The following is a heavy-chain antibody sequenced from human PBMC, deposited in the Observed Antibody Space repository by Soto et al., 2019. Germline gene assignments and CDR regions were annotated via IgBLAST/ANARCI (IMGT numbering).Heavy chain of an antibody. CDR3: AAGEFSGSYYLYYYYGMDV. CDR1: GFTFTSSA. D-gene: IGHD1-26*01. V-gene: IGHV1-58*01. J-gene: IGHJ6*02. Sequence: SVKVSCKASGFTFTSSAVQWVRQARGQRLEWIGWIVVGSGNTNYAQKFQERVTITRDMSTSTAYMELSSLRSEDTAVYYCAAGEFSGSYYLYYYYGMDVWGQGTTVTVSS. CDR2: IVVGSGNT.